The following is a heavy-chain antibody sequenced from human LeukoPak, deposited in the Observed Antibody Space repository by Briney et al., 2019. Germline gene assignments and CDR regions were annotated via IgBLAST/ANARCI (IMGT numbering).Heavy chain of an antibody. Sequence: SETLSLTCTVSGDSISTYYWSWIRQPAGKGLEWIGRIYATGSTNYIPSLKSRVTMSVDTSKNHFSLNLSSVTAADTAVYYCARVQGGRFDYWGQGTLVTVSS. CDR3: ARVQGGRFDY. J-gene: IGHJ4*02. V-gene: IGHV4-4*07. CDR2: IYATGST. D-gene: IGHD1-26*01. CDR1: GDSISTYY.